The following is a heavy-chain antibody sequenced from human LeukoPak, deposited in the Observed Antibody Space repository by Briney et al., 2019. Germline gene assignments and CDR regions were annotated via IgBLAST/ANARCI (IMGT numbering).Heavy chain of an antibody. V-gene: IGHV3-48*03. CDR2: ITYSGSNT. J-gene: IGHJ4*02. Sequence: GGSLRLSCAASGFTFSSYDMNWVRQAPGKGLEWVSYITYSGSNTYYADSVKGRFIISRDNAKNSLYLQMNSLRAEDTAVYYCARGATYGSGKFLDYWGQGTLLTVSS. CDR1: GFTFSSYD. D-gene: IGHD3-10*01. CDR3: ARGATYGSGKFLDY.